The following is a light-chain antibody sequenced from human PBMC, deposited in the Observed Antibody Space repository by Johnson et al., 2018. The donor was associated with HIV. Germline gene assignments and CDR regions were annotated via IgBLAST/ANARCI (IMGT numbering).Light chain of an antibody. Sequence: QSVLTQPPSVSAAPGQKVTISCSGSSSDMGNYVSWYQQLPGTAPKLLIYDNNKRPSGIPDRFSGSKSGTSATLDITGLQTGDEADYYCGTWDSSLRAGFFGTGTKVTVL. CDR3: GTWDSSLRAGF. V-gene: IGLV1-51*01. J-gene: IGLJ1*01. CDR1: SSDMGNY. CDR2: DNN.